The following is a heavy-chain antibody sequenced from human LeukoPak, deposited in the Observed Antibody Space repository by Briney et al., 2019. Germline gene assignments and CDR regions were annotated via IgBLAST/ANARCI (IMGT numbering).Heavy chain of an antibody. Sequence: GGSLRLSCTASEFTFNTYSMNWVRQAPGKGLEWVSAISGSGGSTYYADSVKGRFTISRDNSKNTLYLQMNSLRAEDTAVYYCAKIPPQAFDIWGQGTMVTVSS. CDR3: AKIPPQAFDI. CDR1: EFTFNTYS. V-gene: IGHV3-23*01. CDR2: ISGSGGST. J-gene: IGHJ3*02.